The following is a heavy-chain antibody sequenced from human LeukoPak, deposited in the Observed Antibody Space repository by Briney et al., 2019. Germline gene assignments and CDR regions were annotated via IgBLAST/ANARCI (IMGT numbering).Heavy chain of an antibody. CDR3: ARGNLNGVIKGYNDY. J-gene: IGHJ4*02. CDR1: GGSISSGGYY. D-gene: IGHD3-10*01. V-gene: IGHV4-30-2*01. CDR2: IYHSGST. Sequence: PSETLSLTCAVSGGSISSGGYYWSWIRQPPGKGLEWIGYIYHSGSTYYNPSLKSRVTISVDRSKNQFSLKLSSVTAADTAVYYCARGNLNGVIKGYNDYWGQGTLVTVSS.